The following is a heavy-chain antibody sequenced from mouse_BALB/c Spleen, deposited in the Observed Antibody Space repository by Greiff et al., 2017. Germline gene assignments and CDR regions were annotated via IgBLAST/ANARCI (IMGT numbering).Heavy chain of an antibody. CDR2: IRNKANGYTT. CDR1: GFTFTDYY. J-gene: IGHJ4*01. D-gene: IGHD2-4*01. CDR3: AREGYDYDGDAMDY. V-gene: IGHV7-3*02. Sequence: EVNVVESGGGLVQPGGSLRLSCATSGFTFTDYYMSWVRQPPGKALEWLGFIRNKANGYTTEYSASVKGRFTISRDNSQSILYLQMNTLRAEDSATYYCAREGYDYDGDAMDYWGQGTSVTVSS.